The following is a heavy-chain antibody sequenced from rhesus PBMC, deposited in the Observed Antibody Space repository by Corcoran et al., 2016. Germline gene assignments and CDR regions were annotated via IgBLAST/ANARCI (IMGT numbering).Heavy chain of an antibody. Sequence: QVQLQESGPGLVKPSSTLLLTCSVSVGAFSIYRWSWFRHPPWKGLEWIGEINGTWGSTNYNPSLKSLVTISKDAPKNQFYLKLSSGTAADTAVYYCARERRYSGYSIDFWGQGVLVTVSS. CDR2: INGTWGST. CDR1: VGAFSIYR. CDR3: ARERRYSGYSIDF. V-gene: IGHV4-80*01. D-gene: IGHD5-24*01. J-gene: IGHJ4*01.